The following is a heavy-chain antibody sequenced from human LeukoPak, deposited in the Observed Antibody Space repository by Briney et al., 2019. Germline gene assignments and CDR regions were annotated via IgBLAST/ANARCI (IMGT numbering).Heavy chain of an antibody. V-gene: IGHV4-4*02. CDR2: IYHSGST. Sequence: SGTLSLTCAVSGGSIKSNNWWSWVRQPPGKGLEWIGEIYHSGSTNYNPSLKSRVTISVDKSKNQFSLKLSSVTAADTAVYYCAKVANREYYFDYWGQGTLVTVSS. CDR1: GGSIKSNNW. CDR3: AKVANREYYFDY. J-gene: IGHJ4*02. D-gene: IGHD4/OR15-4a*01.